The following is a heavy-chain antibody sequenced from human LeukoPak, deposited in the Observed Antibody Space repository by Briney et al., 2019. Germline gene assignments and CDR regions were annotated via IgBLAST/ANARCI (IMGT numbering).Heavy chain of an antibody. J-gene: IGHJ1*01. D-gene: IGHD3-22*01. V-gene: IGHV4-39*01. Sequence: PETLSLTCSVSGDSVSRSDSYWDWLRQPPGKGLEWLGTIYYSGRTYYSPSLKSRVTMSVDPSNNQFSLNLRSVTAADTALYYCARRRYYDGSGYLEWGQGTLLSVSS. CDR1: GDSVSRSDSY. CDR2: IYYSGRT. CDR3: ARRRYYDGSGYLE.